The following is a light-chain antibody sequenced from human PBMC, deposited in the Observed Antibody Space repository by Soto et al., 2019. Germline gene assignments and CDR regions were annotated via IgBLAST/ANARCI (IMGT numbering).Light chain of an antibody. Sequence: VLTQTPLSLSVTPGQPASISCKSSQSLLQSRGKTAFNWYLQRPGQPPQLLIFEVSNRFSGVPDRFSGSGSGTDFTLHISRVEAEDVGVFYCLQSVQLPRTFGQGTKVEIK. J-gene: IGKJ1*01. CDR1: QSLLQSRGKTA. V-gene: IGKV2D-29*01. CDR2: EVS. CDR3: LQSVQLPRT.